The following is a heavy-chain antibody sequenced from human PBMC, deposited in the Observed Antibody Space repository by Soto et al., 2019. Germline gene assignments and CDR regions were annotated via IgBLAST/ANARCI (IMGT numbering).Heavy chain of an antibody. CDR3: ARIASAVSDY. D-gene: IGHD6-13*01. CDR2: IKQDGSEK. CDR1: GFTFSTYW. V-gene: IGHV3-7*01. J-gene: IGHJ4*01. Sequence: PGGSLRLSCAASGFTFSTYWMSWVRQFPGKGLEWVANIKQDGSEKYYVDSVKGRFTISRDNANNSLYLQMNSLRAEDTAVYYCARIASAVSDYWGHGTLVTVFS.